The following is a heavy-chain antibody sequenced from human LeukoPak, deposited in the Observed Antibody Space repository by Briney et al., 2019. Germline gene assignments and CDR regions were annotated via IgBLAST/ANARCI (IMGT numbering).Heavy chain of an antibody. J-gene: IGHJ5*02. CDR1: GGSFSGYY. D-gene: IGHD2-2*01. Sequence: SETLSLTCAVYGGSFSGYYWSWIRQPPGKGLEWIGEINHSRSTNYNPSLKSRLTIPVDTSKNQFSLKLSSVTAADTAVYYCARAVPFDPWGQGTLVTVSS. CDR3: ARAVPFDP. V-gene: IGHV4-34*01. CDR2: INHSRST.